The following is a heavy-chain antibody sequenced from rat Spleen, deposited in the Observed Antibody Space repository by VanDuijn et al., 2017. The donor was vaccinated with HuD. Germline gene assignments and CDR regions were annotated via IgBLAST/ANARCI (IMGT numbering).Heavy chain of an antibody. CDR2: IRTSGGTT. V-gene: IGHV5-25*01. J-gene: IGHJ2*01. D-gene: IGHD1-10*01. CDR1: GFTFSNYD. CDR3: SSNNFDY. Sequence: EVQLVESGGGLVQPGRSLKLSCAASGFTFSNYDMAWVRQAPTQGLEWVASIRTSGGTTYYRDSVKGRFTVSRDNAKSTLYLQMNSLRSADTATYYCSSNNFDYWGQGVMVTVSS.